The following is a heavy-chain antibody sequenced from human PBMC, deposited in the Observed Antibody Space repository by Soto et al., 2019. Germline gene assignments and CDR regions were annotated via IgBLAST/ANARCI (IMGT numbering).Heavy chain of an antibody. Sequence: PGGSLRLSCVASGFTFGTYAIHWVRQAPGKGLQWVALISYEGSNTYYADSVKGRFTVSRDNSKSTLYLQMNSLRPEDTGVYYCARVTPGNNLYYFSGMDVWGQGTSVTVSS. CDR3: ARVTPGNNLYYFSGMDV. V-gene: IGHV3-30-3*01. CDR1: GFTFGTYA. D-gene: IGHD1-1*01. CDR2: ISYEGSNT. J-gene: IGHJ6*02.